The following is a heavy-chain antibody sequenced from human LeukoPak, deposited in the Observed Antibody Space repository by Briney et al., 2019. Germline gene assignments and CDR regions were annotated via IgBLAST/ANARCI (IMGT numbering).Heavy chain of an antibody. CDR2: VSYDGGNK. CDR3: ARDGTVTAGPFDP. CDR1: GFTFSSYA. D-gene: IGHD4-17*01. Sequence: GGSLRLSCAASGFTFSSYAMHWVRQAPGKGLEWVAVVSYDGGNKYYTDSVKGRFTISRDNSKNTLYLQMNSLTAEDTAVYYCARDGTVTAGPFDPWGGGTLVTVSS. V-gene: IGHV3-30-3*01. J-gene: IGHJ5*02.